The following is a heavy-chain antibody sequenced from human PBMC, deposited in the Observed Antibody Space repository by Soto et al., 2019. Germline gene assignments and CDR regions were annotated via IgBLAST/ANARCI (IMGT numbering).Heavy chain of an antibody. D-gene: IGHD5-12*01. CDR1: NGSMASSLW. CDR3: ARNRYGGYDFDS. Sequence: QLQLQESGPGLVRPSGTLSLTCTVSNGSMASSLWWSWVRQSPGKGLEWIGEVAQSGFTSYNPSLKSRLTISQDRSRNQFSPRLTSVTAADTAVYHCARNRYGGYDFDSWGQGTLVTVSS. V-gene: IGHV4-4*02. J-gene: IGHJ4*02. CDR2: VAQSGFT.